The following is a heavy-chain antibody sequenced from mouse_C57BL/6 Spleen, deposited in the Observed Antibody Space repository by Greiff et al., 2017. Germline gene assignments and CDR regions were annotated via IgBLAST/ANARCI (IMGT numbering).Heavy chain of an antibody. D-gene: IGHD2-3*01. Sequence: PGQGLEWIGMIHPNSGSTNYNEKFKSKATLTVDKSSSTAYMQLSSLTSEDSAVYYCARGYDGYGDYFDYWGQGTTLTVSS. J-gene: IGHJ2*01. CDR2: IHPNSGST. V-gene: IGHV1-64*01. CDR3: ARGYDGYGDYFDY.